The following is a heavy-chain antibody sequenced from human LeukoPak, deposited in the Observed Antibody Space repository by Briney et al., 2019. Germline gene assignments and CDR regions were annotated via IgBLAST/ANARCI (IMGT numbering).Heavy chain of an antibody. J-gene: IGHJ6*02. V-gene: IGHV3-74*01. CDR2: INKDGSSS. D-gene: IGHD6-13*01. CDR3: AVATAAAGASNGMDV. Sequence: PGGSLRLSCAASGFTFTTSWMHWVRQAPGKGLVWVSRINKDGSSSNYADSVKGRFTISRDNAKNTLYLQMNSLRIEDTAVYYCAVATAAAGASNGMDVWGQGTTVTVSS. CDR1: GFTFTTSW.